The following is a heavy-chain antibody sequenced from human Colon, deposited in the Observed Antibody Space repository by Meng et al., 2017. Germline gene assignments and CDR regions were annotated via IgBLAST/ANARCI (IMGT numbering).Heavy chain of an antibody. CDR2: LRKDGNDY. Sequence: GESLKISCAASGFTFSNYWMSWVRQAPGKGLEWVAKLRKDGNDYYYMDSVKGRFTISRDNAKNSLYLQMSSLKAEDTAVYYCTRDLFYFDRSGYYANDYWGQGTLVTVSS. CDR3: TRDLFYFDRSGYYANDY. D-gene: IGHD3-22*01. J-gene: IGHJ4*02. V-gene: IGHV3-7*01. CDR1: GFTFSNYW.